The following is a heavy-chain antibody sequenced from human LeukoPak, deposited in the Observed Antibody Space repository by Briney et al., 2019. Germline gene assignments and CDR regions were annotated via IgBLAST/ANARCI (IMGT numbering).Heavy chain of an antibody. CDR3: ARKSGSSGYPFDY. D-gene: IGHD3-22*01. CDR2: ITSSSSTM. CDR1: GFSFSSYS. Sequence: PGGSLRLSCAASGFSFSSYSMNWVRQAPGKGLEWFSYITSSSSTMYYADAVKGRFAISRDNAKNSLYLQMNSLRAEDTAVYYCARKSGSSGYPFDYWGQGTLVTVSS. J-gene: IGHJ4*02. V-gene: IGHV3-48*01.